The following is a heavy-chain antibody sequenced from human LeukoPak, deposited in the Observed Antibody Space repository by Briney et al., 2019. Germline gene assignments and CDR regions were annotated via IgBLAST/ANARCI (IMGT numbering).Heavy chain of an antibody. J-gene: IGHJ4*02. CDR1: GFDFSNYW. D-gene: IGHD5/OR15-5a*01. CDR2: INSDGSTT. CDR3: ARDLYD. Sequence: PGGSLRLSCATSGFDFSNYWLHWVRHGPGKGLEWVSRINSDGSTTTYADSVKGRFTISKDNTKNTLYLQMNSLRVEDTAMYYCARDLYDWGQGTLVTVSS. V-gene: IGHV3-74*01.